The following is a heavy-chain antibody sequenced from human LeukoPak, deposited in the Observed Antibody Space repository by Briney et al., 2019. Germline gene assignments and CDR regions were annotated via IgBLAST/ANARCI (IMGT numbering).Heavy chain of an antibody. CDR1: GFTFGTYA. Sequence: GGSLRLSCAASGFTFGTYAMNWVRQAPGKGLEWVSYISSSSSTIYFPDSVKGRFTVSRDNAKNSLYLQMNGLRDEDTAVYYCARDAGSGYFDYWGQGTLVTVSS. D-gene: IGHD6-19*01. J-gene: IGHJ4*02. CDR3: ARDAGSGYFDY. V-gene: IGHV3-48*02. CDR2: ISSSSSTI.